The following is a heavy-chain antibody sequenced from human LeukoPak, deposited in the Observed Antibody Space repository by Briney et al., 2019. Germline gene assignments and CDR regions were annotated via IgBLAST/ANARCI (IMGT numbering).Heavy chain of an antibody. Sequence: SETLSLTCTVSGGSISSSSYYWGWIRQPPGKGLEWIGSIYYSGSTYYNPSLKSRVTISVDTSKNQFSLKLSSVTAADTAVYYCARDYLGYCSGGSCYLKWFDPWGQGTLVTVSS. CDR1: GGSISSSSYY. V-gene: IGHV4-39*07. CDR3: ARDYLGYCSGGSCYLKWFDP. CDR2: IYYSGST. J-gene: IGHJ5*02. D-gene: IGHD2-15*01.